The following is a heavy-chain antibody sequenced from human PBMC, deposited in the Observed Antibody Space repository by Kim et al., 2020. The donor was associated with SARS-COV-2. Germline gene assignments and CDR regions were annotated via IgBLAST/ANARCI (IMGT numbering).Heavy chain of an antibody. CDR1: GGSISSYY. Sequence: SETLSLTCTVSGGSISSYYWSWIRQPPGKGLEWIGYIYYSVSTNYNPSLKSRVTISVDTSKNQFSLKLSSVTAADTAVYYCAIKTSGPYYYYGMDVWGQGTTVTVSS. V-gene: IGHV4-59*13. D-gene: IGHD6-6*01. CDR2: IYYSVST. J-gene: IGHJ6*02. CDR3: AIKTSGPYYYYGMDV.